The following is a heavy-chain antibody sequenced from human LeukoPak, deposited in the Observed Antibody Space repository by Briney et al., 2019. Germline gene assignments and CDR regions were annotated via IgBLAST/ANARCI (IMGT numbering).Heavy chain of an antibody. J-gene: IGHJ4*02. CDR3: ARDKGHYYDSSGYSDY. CDR1: GYTFTSYY. Sequence: GASVKVSCKASGYTFTSYYMHWVRQAPGQGLEWMGIINPSGGSTSYAQKFQGRVTMTRDTSTSTVYMELSSLRSEDTAVYYCARDKGHYYDSSGYSDYWGQGTLVTVPS. D-gene: IGHD3-22*01. V-gene: IGHV1-46*01. CDR2: INPSGGST.